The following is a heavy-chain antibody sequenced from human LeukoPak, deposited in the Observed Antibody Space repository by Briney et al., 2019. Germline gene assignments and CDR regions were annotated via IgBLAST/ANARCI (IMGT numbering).Heavy chain of an antibody. Sequence: SETLSLTCAVYGGSFSGYYWSWIRQPPGKGLEWIGEINHSGSTNYNPSLKSRVTISVDTSMNQFSLKLSSVTAADTAVYYCARETTTYYDFWSGYRLEAFDIWGQGTMVTVSS. CDR3: ARETTTYYDFWSGYRLEAFDI. D-gene: IGHD3-3*01. CDR1: GGSFSGYY. V-gene: IGHV4-34*01. J-gene: IGHJ3*02. CDR2: INHSGST.